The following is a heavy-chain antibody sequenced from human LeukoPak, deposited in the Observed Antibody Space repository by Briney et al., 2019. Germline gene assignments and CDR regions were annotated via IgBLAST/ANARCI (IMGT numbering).Heavy chain of an antibody. D-gene: IGHD6-13*01. Sequence: GGPLSLSCAPSGFIHSSYWMRCARHAPEKALEWVGNIKHDGSEKNYVDSVKGRVTISKDNAKNSLYLQMNSLRAEDTAVYYCARDAPNYSITWYPSHYWGRGTLVTVSS. J-gene: IGHJ4*02. CDR1: GFIHSSYW. CDR3: ARDAPNYSITWYPSHY. CDR2: IKHDGSEK. V-gene: IGHV3-7*03.